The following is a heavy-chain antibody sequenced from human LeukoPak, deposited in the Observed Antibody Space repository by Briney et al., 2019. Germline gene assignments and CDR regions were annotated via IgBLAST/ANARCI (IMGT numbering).Heavy chain of an antibody. J-gene: IGHJ4*02. CDR3: ARGWTYSSSFDY. CDR1: GFIFSSYA. CDR2: ISGSGGST. V-gene: IGHV3-23*01. Sequence: PGGSLRLSCAASGFIFSSYAMSWVRQAPGKGLEWVSAISGSGGSTYYADSVKGRFTISRDNSKNTLYLQMNSLRAEDTAVYYCARGWTYSSSFDYWGQGTLVTVSS. D-gene: IGHD6-6*01.